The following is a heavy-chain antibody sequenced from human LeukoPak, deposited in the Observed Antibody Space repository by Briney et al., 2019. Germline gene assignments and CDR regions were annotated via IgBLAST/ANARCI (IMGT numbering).Heavy chain of an antibody. V-gene: IGHV1-69*01. CDR2: IIPIFGTA. Sequence: SVKVSCKASGGTFSSYAISWVRQAPGQGLEWMGGIIPIFGTANYAQKFQGRVTITADESTSTAYMELSSLRSEDTAVYYCARERGYYGSSGYAKWYFDLWGRGTLVTVSS. CDR3: ARERGYYGSSGYAKWYFDL. CDR1: GGTFSSYA. D-gene: IGHD3-22*01. J-gene: IGHJ2*01.